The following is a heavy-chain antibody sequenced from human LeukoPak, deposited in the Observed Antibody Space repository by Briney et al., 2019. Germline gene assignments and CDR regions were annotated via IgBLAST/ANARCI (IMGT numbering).Heavy chain of an antibody. CDR1: GYSITTNCY. J-gene: IGHJ6*03. CDR3: VTPRSWELSDMAV. D-gene: IGHD1-26*01. CDR2: VYHNGET. V-gene: IGHV4-38-2*02. Sequence: KPSETLSLTCTVSGYSITTNCYWAWIRQSPGTGLEWIGSVYHNGETYYNPSLKSRVIISVDTSKNEFSLRLTSVTAADTAVYYCVTPRSWELSDMAVWGKGTTVIVSS.